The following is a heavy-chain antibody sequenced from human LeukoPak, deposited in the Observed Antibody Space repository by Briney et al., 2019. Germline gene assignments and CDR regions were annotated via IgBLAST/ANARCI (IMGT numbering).Heavy chain of an antibody. CDR1: NDSIKDYY. J-gene: IGHJ3*02. D-gene: IGHD2-21*01. CDR2: VSNSGST. V-gene: IGHV4-59*01. Sequence: SETLSLTCAVSNDSIKDYYWNWIRQPPGKGLEWIGFVSNSGSTNYNPSLKSRVTISIDTSKRQFSLRLTSVTAADTAVYYCARAELAYCGGDCYPYAFDIWGQGTMVTVSS. CDR3: ARAELAYCGGDCYPYAFDI.